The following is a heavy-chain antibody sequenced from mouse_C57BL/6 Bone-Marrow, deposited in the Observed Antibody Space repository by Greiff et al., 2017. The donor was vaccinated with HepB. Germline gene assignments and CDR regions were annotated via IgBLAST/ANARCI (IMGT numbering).Heavy chain of an antibody. CDR3: ARGANWVAWFAY. V-gene: IGHV3-6*01. CDR1: GYSITSGYY. D-gene: IGHD4-1*01. J-gene: IGHJ3*01. CDR2: ISYDGSN. Sequence: EVQRVESGPGLVKPSQSLSLTCSVTGYSITSGYYWNWIRQFPGNKLEWMGYISYDGSNNYNPSLKNRISITRDTSKNQFFLKLNSVTTEDTATYYCARGANWVAWFAYWGQGTLVTVSA.